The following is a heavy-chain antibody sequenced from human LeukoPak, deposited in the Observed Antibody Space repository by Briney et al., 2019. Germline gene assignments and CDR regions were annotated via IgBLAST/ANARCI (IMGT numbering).Heavy chain of an antibody. Sequence: KPSETLSLTCTVSGGSISSYYWSWIRQPAGKGLEWIGRIYTSGSTNYNPSLKSRVTMSVDTSKNQFSLKLSSVTAADTAVYYCARGNDRTYYYYYYMDVWGKGTTVTVSS. V-gene: IGHV4-4*07. J-gene: IGHJ6*03. CDR3: ARGNDRTYYYYYYMDV. CDR1: GGSISSYY. CDR2: IYTSGST.